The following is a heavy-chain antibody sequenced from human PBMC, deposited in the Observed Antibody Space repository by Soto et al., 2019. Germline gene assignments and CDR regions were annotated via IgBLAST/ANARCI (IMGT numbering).Heavy chain of an antibody. V-gene: IGHV3-30-3*01. CDR2: ISYDGSNK. Sequence: VGSLRLSCAASGFTFSSYAMHWVRQAPGKGLEWVAVISYDGSNKYYADSAKGRFTISRDNSKNTLYLQMNSLRAEDTAVYYCARDLVVVTAINQPDYWGQGTLVTVSS. D-gene: IGHD2-21*02. CDR1: GFTFSSYA. J-gene: IGHJ4*02. CDR3: ARDLVVVTAINQPDY.